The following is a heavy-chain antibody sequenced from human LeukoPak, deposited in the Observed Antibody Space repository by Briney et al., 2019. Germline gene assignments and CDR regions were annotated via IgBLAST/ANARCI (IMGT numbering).Heavy chain of an antibody. D-gene: IGHD3-10*01. CDR1: GFTFSSYA. V-gene: IGHV3-23*01. J-gene: IGHJ4*02. CDR3: AKSVWFGVTSAPFFDY. CDR2: ISGSGGST. Sequence: PGGSLRLSCAASGFTFSSYAMSWVRQAPGKGLEWVSGISGSGGSTYYADSVKGRFTISRDNSKNTLYLQMNSLRAEDTAVYYCAKSVWFGVTSAPFFDYWGQGTLVTVSS.